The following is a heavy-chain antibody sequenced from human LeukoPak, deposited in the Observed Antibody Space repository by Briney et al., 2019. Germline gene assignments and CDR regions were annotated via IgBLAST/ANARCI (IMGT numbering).Heavy chain of an antibody. D-gene: IGHD3-3*01. Sequence: GASVKVSCKASGYTFTSYGISWVRQAPGQGLAWMGWISAYNGNTNYAQKLQGRVTMTTDTSTSTAYMELRSLRSDDTAVYYCARGGITIFGVVTFDYWGQGTLVTVSS. CDR3: ARGGITIFGVVTFDY. J-gene: IGHJ4*02. CDR1: GYTFTSYG. CDR2: ISAYNGNT. V-gene: IGHV1-18*01.